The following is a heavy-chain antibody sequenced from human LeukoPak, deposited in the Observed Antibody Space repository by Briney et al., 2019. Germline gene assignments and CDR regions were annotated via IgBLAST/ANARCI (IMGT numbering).Heavy chain of an antibody. Sequence: SGGSLRLSCAASGFTFSSYAMHWVRQAPGKGLEWVAVISYDGSNKYYADSVKGRFTISRDNSKNTLYLQMNSLRAEDTAVYYCARDEWFGELMNYYYYGTDVWGKGTTVTVSS. CDR2: ISYDGSNK. J-gene: IGHJ6*04. CDR1: GFTFSSYA. V-gene: IGHV3-30*04. CDR3: ARDEWFGELMNYYYYGTDV. D-gene: IGHD3-10*01.